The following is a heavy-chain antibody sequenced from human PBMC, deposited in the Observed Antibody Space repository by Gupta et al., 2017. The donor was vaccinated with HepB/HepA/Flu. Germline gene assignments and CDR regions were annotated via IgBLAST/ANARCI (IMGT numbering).Heavy chain of an antibody. CDR1: GYSFTSYW. V-gene: IGHV5-51*01. D-gene: IGHD5-24*01. J-gene: IGHJ3*02. CDR2: FYVGDSDT. Sequence: EVQLVQSGAEVKKPGESLKISCKGSGYSFTSYWIGWVRQMPGKGLEWMGIFYVGDSDTRYSPSFQGQVTISADKSISTAYLQWTSLKASDTAMYYCARRLRDGYNYGGDAFDIWGQGTRVTVSS. CDR3: ARRLRDGYNYGGDAFDI.